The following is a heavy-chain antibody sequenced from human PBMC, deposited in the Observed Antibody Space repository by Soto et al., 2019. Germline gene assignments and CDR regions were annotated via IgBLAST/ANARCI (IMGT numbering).Heavy chain of an antibody. D-gene: IGHD3-3*01. Sequence: ASVKVSCKASGYAFTWINIHWVRQATGQGLEWMGWMNPNSGNTGYAQKFQGRVTMTRNTSISTAYMELSSLRSEDTAVYYCASPARNYDFWSGYSFDIWGQGTMVTVSS. CDR1: GYAFTWIN. CDR3: ASPARNYDFWSGYSFDI. V-gene: IGHV1-8*01. J-gene: IGHJ3*02. CDR2: MNPNSGNT.